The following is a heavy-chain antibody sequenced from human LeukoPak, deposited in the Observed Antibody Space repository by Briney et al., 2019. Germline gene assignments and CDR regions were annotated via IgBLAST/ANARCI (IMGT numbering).Heavy chain of an antibody. CDR1: GYTLTELS. J-gene: IGHJ4*02. CDR2: FDPEDGET. D-gene: IGHD4-17*01. Sequence: ASVKVSCKVSGYTLTELSMHWVRQAPGKGLEWKGGFDPEDGETIYAQKFQGRVTMTEDTSTDTAYMELSSLRSEDTAVYYCATSAGPFYGDYSVDYWGQGTLVTVSS. CDR3: ATSAGPFYGDYSVDY. V-gene: IGHV1-24*01.